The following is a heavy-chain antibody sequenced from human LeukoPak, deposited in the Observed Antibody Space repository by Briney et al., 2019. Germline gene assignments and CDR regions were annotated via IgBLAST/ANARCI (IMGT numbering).Heavy chain of an antibody. Sequence: PGGSLRLSCAASGFTFSGSAMHWVRQAPGKGLEWVSSISSSSSYIYYADSVKGRFTISRDNAKDSLYLQMNSLRGGDTAVYYCARGRSGSPKTFDYWGQGTLVTVSS. CDR1: GFTFSGSA. CDR2: ISSSSSYI. V-gene: IGHV3-21*01. D-gene: IGHD1-26*01. CDR3: ARGRSGSPKTFDY. J-gene: IGHJ4*02.